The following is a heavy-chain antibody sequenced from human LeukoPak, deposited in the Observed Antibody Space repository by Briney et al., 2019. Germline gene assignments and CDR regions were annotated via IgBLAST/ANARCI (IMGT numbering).Heavy chain of an antibody. D-gene: IGHD4-17*01. CDR1: GFTFSNYG. V-gene: IGHV3-30*19. Sequence: PGGSLRLSCAASGFTFSNYGMYWVRQAPGKGLEWVAVIWSDGTNRLHADSVKGRFTISRDNSKNTLYLQMNSLTPEDTAVYYCARGRTVYYYYMDVWGKGTTVTVSS. J-gene: IGHJ6*03. CDR3: ARGRTVYYYYMDV. CDR2: IWSDGTNR.